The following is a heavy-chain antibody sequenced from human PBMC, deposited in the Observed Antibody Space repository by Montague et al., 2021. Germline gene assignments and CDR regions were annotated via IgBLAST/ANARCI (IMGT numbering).Heavy chain of an antibody. J-gene: IGHJ4*02. CDR2: ISYHGSDK. CDR1: GFPFSSDA. CDR3: ARSRYYYDTSDYLDS. Sequence: SLRLSCAASGFPFSSDAMHWVRQAPGKGLEWLTVISYHGSDKYYADSVKGRFTISRDNSKNTLFLQMDSLRAEDTAVYYCARSRYYYDTSDYLDSWGQGTLVTVSS. V-gene: IGHV3-30-3*01. D-gene: IGHD3-22*01.